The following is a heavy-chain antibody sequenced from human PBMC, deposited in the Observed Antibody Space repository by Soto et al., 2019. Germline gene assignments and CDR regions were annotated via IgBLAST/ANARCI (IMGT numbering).Heavy chain of an antibody. CDR3: ARGVLA. V-gene: IGHV4-30-2*01. CDR2: ISPSGSP. Sequence: SETMSLTCSVSGGSVNSGGYSWSWIRQPPGKGLEWIGFISPSGSPAYNPSLKSRVTISVDRSNNQISLELSSVTAADTAVYYCARGVLAWGPGTLVTVSS. D-gene: IGHD2-8*01. J-gene: IGHJ5*02. CDR1: GGSVNSGGYS.